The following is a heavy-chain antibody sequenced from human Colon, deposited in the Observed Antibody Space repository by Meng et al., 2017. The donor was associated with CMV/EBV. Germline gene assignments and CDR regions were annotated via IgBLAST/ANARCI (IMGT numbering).Heavy chain of an antibody. V-gene: IGHV3-23*01. CDR1: GVTFSSCP. CDR3: AKGLEPQPRVYDY. Sequence: ASGVTFSSCPMRWVRQAPGKGLEWVSAISGGGGDTYYADSVKGRFTISRDNSKNTLYLQMNSLRAEDTAVYYCAKGLEPQPRVYDYWGQGTLVTVSS. J-gene: IGHJ4*02. D-gene: IGHD1-1*01. CDR2: ISGGGGDT.